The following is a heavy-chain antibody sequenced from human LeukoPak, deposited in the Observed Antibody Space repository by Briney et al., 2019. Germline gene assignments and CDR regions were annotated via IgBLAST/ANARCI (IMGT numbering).Heavy chain of an antibody. D-gene: IGHD6-25*01. V-gene: IGHV1-46*01. CDR3: AAAYYYFYIDV. J-gene: IGHJ6*03. CDR1: GYTFTSYY. CDR2: INPSGDST. Sequence: ASVKVSCKASGYTFTSYYMHWVRQAPGQGLEWMGIINPSGDSTTYAQKFQGRVTMTRDMSTTTVYMELSSLTSEDSAVYYCAAAYYYFYIDVWGTGTTVSVSS.